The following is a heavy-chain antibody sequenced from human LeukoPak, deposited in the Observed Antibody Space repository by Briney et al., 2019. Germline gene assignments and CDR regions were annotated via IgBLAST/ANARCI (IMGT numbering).Heavy chain of an antibody. J-gene: IGHJ5*02. V-gene: IGHV3-20*04. CDR1: GFKFDDYG. Sequence: GGSLRLSCAASGFKFDDYGMSWVRQAPGKGLEWVCDINWNGAWTGYADSVKGRFTKSRDNAKNSLYLQMNSLRAEDTALYYCAGYYYDSSRGFDLWGQGTLVTVSA. CDR3: AGYYYDSSRGFDL. D-gene: IGHD3-22*01. CDR2: INWNGAWT.